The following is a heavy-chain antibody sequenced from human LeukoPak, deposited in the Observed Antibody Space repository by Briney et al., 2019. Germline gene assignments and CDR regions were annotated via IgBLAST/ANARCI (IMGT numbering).Heavy chain of an antibody. CDR1: GFTFSSYW. V-gene: IGHV3-74*01. D-gene: IGHD3-16*01. Sequence: GGSLRLSCAASGFTFSSYWMHWVRQAPGKGLVWVSRINSDGSSTSYADSVKGRFTISRDNAKNTLYLQMNSLRAEDTAVYYCARSFGGGDIDIWGQGTMVTVSS. CDR3: ARSFGGGDIDI. CDR2: INSDGSST. J-gene: IGHJ3*02.